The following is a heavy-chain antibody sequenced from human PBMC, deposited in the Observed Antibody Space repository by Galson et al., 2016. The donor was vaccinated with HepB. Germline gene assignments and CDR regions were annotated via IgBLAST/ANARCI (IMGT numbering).Heavy chain of an antibody. CDR3: ARESMADVWGSYRPVEEGWREFDY. V-gene: IGHV3-48*02. CDR2: ISSSSTL. Sequence: SLRLSCAASGFTFSSYSMNWVRQAPGKGLEWVSYISSSSTLYYADSVKGRFTISRDNAKNSLYLQMNSLRDEDTAVYYCARESMADVWGSYRPVEEGWREFDYWGQGTMLTVSS. CDR1: GFTFSSYS. J-gene: IGHJ3*01. D-gene: IGHD3-16*02.